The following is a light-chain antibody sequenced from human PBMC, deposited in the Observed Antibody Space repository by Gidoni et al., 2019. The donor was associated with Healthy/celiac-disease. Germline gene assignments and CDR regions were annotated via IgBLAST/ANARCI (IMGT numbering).Light chain of an antibody. Sequence: DIVMTQSPLSLPVTPGEPAPISCRSSHSLLHSNGYNYLDWYLQKPGQSPQLLIYLGSNRASGVPDRFSGSGSGTDFTLKISRVEAEDVGVYYCMQALQTQWTFGQGTKVEIK. CDR1: HSLLHSNGYNY. J-gene: IGKJ1*01. V-gene: IGKV2-28*01. CDR2: LGS. CDR3: MQALQTQWT.